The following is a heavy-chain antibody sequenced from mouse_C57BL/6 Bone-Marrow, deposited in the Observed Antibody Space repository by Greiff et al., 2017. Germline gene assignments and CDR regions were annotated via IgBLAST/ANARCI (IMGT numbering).Heavy chain of an antibody. CDR3: ARGYDYDYAMDY. D-gene: IGHD2-4*01. V-gene: IGHV1-39*01. J-gene: IGHJ4*01. CDR1: GYSFTDYN. Sequence: VQLQQSGPELVKPGASVKISCKASGYSFTDYNMNWVKQSNGKSLEWIGVINPNYGTTSYNQKFKGKATLTVDQSSSTAYMQRNSLTSEDAAVYCCARGYDYDYAMDYWGQGTSVTVSS. CDR2: INPNYGTT.